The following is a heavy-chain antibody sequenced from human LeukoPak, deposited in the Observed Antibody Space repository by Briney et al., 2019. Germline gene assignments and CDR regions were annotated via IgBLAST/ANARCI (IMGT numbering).Heavy chain of an antibody. V-gene: IGHV3-74*01. J-gene: IGHJ4*02. Sequence: GGSLRLSCAASGFTFSSYWMHWVRQTPGKGLVWVSHINSDGSRTSYADSVKGRFTISRDNAKNTLSLQMNSLRAEDTAVYHCARGVQGHYYDSSGPTDDYFDYWGQGTLVTVSS. CDR2: INSDGSRT. CDR1: GFTFSSYW. D-gene: IGHD3-22*01. CDR3: ARGVQGHYYDSSGPTDDYFDY.